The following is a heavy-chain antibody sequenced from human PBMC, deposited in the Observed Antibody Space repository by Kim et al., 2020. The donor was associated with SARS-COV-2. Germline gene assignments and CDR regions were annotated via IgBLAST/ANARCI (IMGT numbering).Heavy chain of an antibody. CDR1: GDSITSYY. CDR3: ARVLGSGSYSNWFDP. J-gene: IGHJ5*02. CDR2: FYYSGSS. V-gene: IGHV4-59*01. Sequence: SETLSLTCTVSGDSITSYYWSWIRQPPGQGLEWIGYFYYSGSSNHHPSLKSRVTMSADTSNNQLSLKLTSVTAADTAVYYCARVLGSGSYSNWFDPWGQG. D-gene: IGHD3-10*01.